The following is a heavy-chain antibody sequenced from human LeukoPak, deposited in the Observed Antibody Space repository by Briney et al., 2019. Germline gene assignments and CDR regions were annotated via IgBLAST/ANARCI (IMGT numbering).Heavy chain of an antibody. J-gene: IGHJ4*02. CDR3: ARVQRASDY. Sequence: PGGSLRLSCAASGFTFSSYAMHWVRQAPGKGLEWVAVISYDGSNKYYADSVKGRFTISRDNSKNTLYLQMNSLRAEDTAVYYCARVQRASDYWGQGTLVTVSS. V-gene: IGHV3-30*04. D-gene: IGHD1-1*01. CDR1: GFTFSSYA. CDR2: ISYDGSNK.